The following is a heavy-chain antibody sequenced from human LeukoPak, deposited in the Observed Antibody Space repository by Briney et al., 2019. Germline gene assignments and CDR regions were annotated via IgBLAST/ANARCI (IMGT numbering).Heavy chain of an antibody. CDR1: GFTFSNAY. CDR2: IKSKTDGGTT. J-gene: IGHJ4*02. CDR3: TTDMTSGSSFDY. D-gene: IGHD3-10*01. Sequence: GGSLRLSCAASGFTFSNAYMTWVRQAPGQGQEWIGRIKSKTDGGTTDYAAPVKGRFSISRDDSKTTLYLQMNSLKTEDTAVYFCTTDMTSGSSFDYWGQGTLVTVSS. V-gene: IGHV3-15*01.